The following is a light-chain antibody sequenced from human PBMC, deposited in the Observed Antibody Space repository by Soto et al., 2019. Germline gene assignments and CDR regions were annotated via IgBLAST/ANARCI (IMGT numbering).Light chain of an antibody. CDR1: QSVSSN. CDR2: GAS. J-gene: IGKJ5*01. Sequence: EIVITNSPATLSVYPGERATLSCRASQSVSSNLAWYQQKPGQAPRLLIYGASTRATGIPARFSGSGSGTEFTLTISSLQSEDFAVYYCQVRTNWSIAFGRGTRLEI. CDR3: QVRTNWSIA. V-gene: IGKV3-15*01.